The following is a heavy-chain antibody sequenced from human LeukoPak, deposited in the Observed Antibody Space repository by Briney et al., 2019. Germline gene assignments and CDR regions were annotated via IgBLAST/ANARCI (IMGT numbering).Heavy chain of an antibody. D-gene: IGHD6-13*01. J-gene: IGHJ4*02. CDR2: ISYDGSNK. CDR3: AKDGAAAGTGFDY. Sequence: PGRSLTLSCAASGFTFSSYGMHWVRQAPGKGLEWVADISYDGSNKYYADSVKDRFTISRDNSKNTLYLQMDRLRAEDTAGYYCAKDGAAAGTGFDYWGQGTLVTVSS. V-gene: IGHV3-30*18. CDR1: GFTFSSYG.